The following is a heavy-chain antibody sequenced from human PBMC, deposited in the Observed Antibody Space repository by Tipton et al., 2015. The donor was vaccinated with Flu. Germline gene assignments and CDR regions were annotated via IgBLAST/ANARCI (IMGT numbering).Heavy chain of an antibody. CDR1: GGSISSYY. V-gene: IGHV4-59*01. CDR3: ARDRVTGLDAFDI. D-gene: IGHD7-27*01. J-gene: IGHJ3*02. CDR2: IYYSGST. Sequence: TLSLTCTVSGGSISSYYWSWIRQPPGKGLEWIGYIYYSGSTNYNPSLKSRVTISVDTSKNQFSLKLSSVTAADTAVYYCARDRVTGLDAFDIWGQGTMVTVSS.